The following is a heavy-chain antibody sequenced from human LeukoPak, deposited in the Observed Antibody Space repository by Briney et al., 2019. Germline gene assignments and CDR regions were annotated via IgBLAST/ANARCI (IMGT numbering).Heavy chain of an antibody. J-gene: IGHJ5*02. V-gene: IGHV4-4*07. CDR1: GGSISSYY. CDR2: IYTSGST. Sequence: SETLSLTCTVSGGSISSYYWSRIRQPAGKGLEWIGRIYTSGSTNYNPSLKSRVTMSVDTSKNQFSLKLSSVTAADTAVYYCARDSRCSGGSCYLGLNWFDPWGQGTLVTVSS. D-gene: IGHD2-15*01. CDR3: ARDSRCSGGSCYLGLNWFDP.